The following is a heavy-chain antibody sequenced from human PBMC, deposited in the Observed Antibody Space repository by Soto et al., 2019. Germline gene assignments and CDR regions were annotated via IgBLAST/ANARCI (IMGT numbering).Heavy chain of an antibody. J-gene: IGHJ4*02. CDR1: GGSISSGGYY. D-gene: IGHD2-2*01. V-gene: IGHV4-31*03. Sequence: QVQLQESGPGLVKPSQTLSLTCTVSGGSISSGGYYWSWIRQHPGKGLEWIGYIYYSGSTYYNPSLKSRVTISVDTSKNQFARKLSSVTAAYTAVYYCARAELPAAKYYCDYWGQATLVTVSS. CDR3: ARAELPAAKYYCDY. CDR2: IYYSGST.